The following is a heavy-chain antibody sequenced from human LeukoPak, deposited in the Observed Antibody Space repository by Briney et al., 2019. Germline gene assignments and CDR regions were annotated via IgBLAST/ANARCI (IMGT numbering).Heavy chain of an antibody. D-gene: IGHD3-22*01. CDR3: AKSLDVVVITSPPDY. J-gene: IGHJ4*02. Sequence: GGSLRLSCAASGFTFDDYAMHWVRQAPGKGLEWVSGISWNRGSIGYADSVKGRFTISRDNAKNSLYLRAEDTALYYCAKSLDVVVITSPPDYWGQGTLVTVSS. V-gene: IGHV3-9*01. CDR2: ISWNRGSI. CDR1: GFTFDDYA.